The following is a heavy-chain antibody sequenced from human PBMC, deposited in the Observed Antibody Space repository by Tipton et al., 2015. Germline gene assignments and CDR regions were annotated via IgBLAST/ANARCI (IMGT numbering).Heavy chain of an antibody. CDR2: INDRSYSI. V-gene: IGHV3-21*01. Sequence: SLRLSCAASGFTFSSYSMNWARQAPGKGLEWVSSINDRSYSIYYADSVKGRFTISRDNAKNSLYLQMNGLRAEDTAVYYCARFPYCTNGVCYDDWGQGTLVTVSS. D-gene: IGHD2-8*01. J-gene: IGHJ4*02. CDR3: ARFPYCTNGVCYDD. CDR1: GFTFSSYS.